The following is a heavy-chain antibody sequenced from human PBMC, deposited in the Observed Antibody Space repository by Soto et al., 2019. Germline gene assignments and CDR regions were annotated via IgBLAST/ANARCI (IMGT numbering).Heavy chain of an antibody. Sequence: SQTLSLTCAISGDSVSSNIAAWNWIRQSPSRGLEWLGRTYYRSKWYNDYAVSVKSRITINPDTSKNQFSLQLNSVTPEDTAVYYWASFYFFWSGLPPRAAPEYYSSYMDVGGKGTRVTFPS. CDR1: GDSVSSNIAA. CDR3: ASFYFFWSGLPPRAAPEYYSSYMDV. V-gene: IGHV6-1*01. J-gene: IGHJ6*03. CDR2: TYYRSKWYN. D-gene: IGHD3-3*01.